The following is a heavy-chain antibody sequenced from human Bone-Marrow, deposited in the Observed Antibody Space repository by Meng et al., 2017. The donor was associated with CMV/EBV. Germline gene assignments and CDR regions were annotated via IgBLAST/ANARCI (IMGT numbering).Heavy chain of an antibody. CDR2: IKQDGSEK. Sequence: GGSLRLSCAASGFTFSSYAMHWVRQAPGKGLEWVANIKQDGSEKYYVDSVKGRFTISRDNAKNSLYLQMNSLRAEDTAVFYCARGPGGDGYNPGWFDPWGQGTLVTVSS. CDR1: GFTFSSYA. CDR3: ARGPGGDGYNPGWFDP. D-gene: IGHD5-24*01. V-gene: IGHV3-7*01. J-gene: IGHJ5*02.